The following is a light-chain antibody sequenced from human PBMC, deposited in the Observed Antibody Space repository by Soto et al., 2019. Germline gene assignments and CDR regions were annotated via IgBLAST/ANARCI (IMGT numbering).Light chain of an antibody. V-gene: IGLV1-40*01. Sequence: QSVLTQPPSASGTPGQRVTISCSGTSPNIGRNTVNWYQQLPGTAPKLLIYGNSNRPSGVPDRFSGSKSGTSASLAITGLQAEDEADYYCQSYDSSLSGYVFGTGTKVTVL. J-gene: IGLJ1*01. CDR1: SPNIGRNT. CDR2: GNS. CDR3: QSYDSSLSGYV.